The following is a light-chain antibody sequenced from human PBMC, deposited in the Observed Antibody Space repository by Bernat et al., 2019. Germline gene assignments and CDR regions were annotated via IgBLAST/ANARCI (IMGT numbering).Light chain of an antibody. V-gene: IGLV2-14*03. CDR1: SSDVGGYNF. J-gene: IGLJ1*01. Sequence: QSALTQPASVSGSPGQSITISCTGTSSDVGGYNFVSWYQQHPGKAPKLMISDVSNRPSGVSNRFSGSTSGNTASLTISGLQAGDDAHYYCTSYRSSNTYFFGTGTKVTVL. CDR3: TSYRSSNTYF. CDR2: DVS.